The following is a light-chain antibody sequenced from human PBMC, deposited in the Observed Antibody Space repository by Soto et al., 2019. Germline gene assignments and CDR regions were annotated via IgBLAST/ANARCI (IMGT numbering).Light chain of an antibody. J-gene: IGLJ2*01. CDR1: SRDVGGHDY. CDR3: NSYVTGNSLI. Sequence: QSARTQPPSASGSPGQSVTISCTGTSRDVGGHDYVSWYQQHPGKAPKLLIYEVTKRPSGVPDRFSGSKSGNTASLTVSGLQADDEADYYCNSYVTGNSLIFGGGTKLTVL. CDR2: EVT. V-gene: IGLV2-8*01.